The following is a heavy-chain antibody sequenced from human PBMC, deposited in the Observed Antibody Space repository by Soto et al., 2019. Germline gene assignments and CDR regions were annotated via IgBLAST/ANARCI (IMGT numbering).Heavy chain of an antibody. J-gene: IGHJ5*02. CDR3: ARSRSGSAWKNGFAP. CDR1: GYTFTSYG. V-gene: IGHV1-18*01. D-gene: IGHD6-19*01. Sequence: ASVKVSCKASGYTFTSYGISWVRQAPGQGLEWMGWISAYNGNTDYAQKLQGRVTMTTDTSTSAAYMELRSLRSDDTAIYYCARSRSGSAWKNGFAPWGQGTRVTAPS. CDR2: ISAYNGNT.